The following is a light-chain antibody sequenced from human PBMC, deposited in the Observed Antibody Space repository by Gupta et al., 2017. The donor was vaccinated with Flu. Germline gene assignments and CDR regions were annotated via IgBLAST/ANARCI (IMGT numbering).Light chain of an antibody. J-gene: IGKJ5*01. Sequence: DFQMTQSPSSLSASVGDKVIITCRASQSIGNSLGWYQQKPEKAPKSLIYGASSLQNGVPSRFSGSGFGTEFTLTSSSLQPEDFGTYYCRQYREYPITFGQGTRLEIK. CDR1: QSIGNS. CDR2: GAS. CDR3: RQYREYPIT. V-gene: IGKV1D-16*01.